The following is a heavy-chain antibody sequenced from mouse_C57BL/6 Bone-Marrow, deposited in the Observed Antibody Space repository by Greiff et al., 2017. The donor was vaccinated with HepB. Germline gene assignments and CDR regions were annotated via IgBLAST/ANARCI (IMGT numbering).Heavy chain of an antibody. D-gene: IGHD1-1*01. CDR3: ARIGTTGDAMDY. Sequence: VQLQQSGAELVRPETSVKMSCKASGYTFTNYWIGWAKQRPGHGLEWIGDIYPGGGYTNYNEKFKGKATLTADKSSSTAYMQFSSLTSEDSAIYYCARIGTTGDAMDYWGQGTSVTVSS. V-gene: IGHV1-63*01. CDR2: IYPGGGYT. CDR1: GYTFTNYW. J-gene: IGHJ4*01.